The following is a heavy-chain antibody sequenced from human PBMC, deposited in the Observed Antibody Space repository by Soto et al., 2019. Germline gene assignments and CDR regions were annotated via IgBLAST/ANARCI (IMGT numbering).Heavy chain of an antibody. D-gene: IGHD3-3*01. Sequence: QVQLVQSGPEVKKPGTSVKVFCKASGFTFTSSAVQWVRQARGQRLEWIGWIVVGSGNTNYAQKFQERVTNAREMSTSTAYMELSSLRSEDTAVYYGAAVRVAEVNSFDIWGQGTMVTVSS. CDR3: AAVRVAEVNSFDI. V-gene: IGHV1-58*01. CDR2: IVVGSGNT. J-gene: IGHJ3*02. CDR1: GFTFTSSA.